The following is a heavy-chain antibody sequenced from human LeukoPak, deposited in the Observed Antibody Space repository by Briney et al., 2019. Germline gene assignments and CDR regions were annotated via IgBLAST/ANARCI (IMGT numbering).Heavy chain of an antibody. CDR1: GFTFDDYG. V-gene: IGHV4-34*01. CDR3: ARAKGWEFLEWFTPKYYFDY. D-gene: IGHD3-3*01. J-gene: IGHJ4*02. CDR2: INHSGST. Sequence: SGGSLRLSCAASGFTFDDYGMSWVRQAPGKGLEWIGEINHSGSTNYNPSLKSRVTISVDTSKNQFSLKLSSVTAADTAVYYCARAKGWEFLEWFTPKYYFDYWGQGTLVTVSS.